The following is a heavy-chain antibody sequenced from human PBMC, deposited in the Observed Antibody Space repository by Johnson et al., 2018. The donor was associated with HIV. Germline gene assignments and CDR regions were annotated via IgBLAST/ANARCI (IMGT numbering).Heavy chain of an antibody. V-gene: IGHV3-66*01. CDR3: ARASDAVDI. CDR2: IYSDGGT. CDR1: GFTFSNYW. J-gene: IGHJ3*02. Sequence: EVQLVESGGGLVQPGGSLRLSCAASGFTFSNYWMTWVRQAPGKGLEWVSVIYSDGGTYYADSVQGRFTLSRDNSKNTLYLQMNSLRAEDTAVYYRARASDAVDIWGQGTRVTVSA.